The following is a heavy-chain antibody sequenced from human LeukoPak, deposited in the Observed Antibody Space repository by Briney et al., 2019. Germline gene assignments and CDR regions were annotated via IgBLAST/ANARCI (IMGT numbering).Heavy chain of an antibody. V-gene: IGHV4-34*01. J-gene: IGHJ6*02. Sequence: SETLSLTCAVYGGSFSRYYWSWIRQPPGKGLEWIGEINHSGSTNYNPSLKSRVTISVDTSKNQFSLKLSSVTAADTAVYYCARRGETKIRFGELQNYYYYGMDVWGQGTTVTVSS. CDR1: GGSFSRYY. CDR2: INHSGST. D-gene: IGHD3-10*01. CDR3: ARRGETKIRFGELQNYYYYGMDV.